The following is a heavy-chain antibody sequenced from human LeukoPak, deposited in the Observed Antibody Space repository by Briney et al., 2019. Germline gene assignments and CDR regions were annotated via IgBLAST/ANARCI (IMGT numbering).Heavy chain of an antibody. J-gene: IGHJ5*02. D-gene: IGHD3-22*01. CDR2: TYYRSKWYN. Sequence: SQTLSLTCAISGDSVSSKSAAWNWIRQSPSRGLEWLGRTYYRSKWYNDYAVSVKSRITINPDTSKNQFSLQLNSVTPEDTAVYYCARSNHPPYYYDSSGGMDPFDPWGQGTLVTVSS. V-gene: IGHV6-1*01. CDR1: GDSVSSKSAA. CDR3: ARSNHPPYYYDSSGGMDPFDP.